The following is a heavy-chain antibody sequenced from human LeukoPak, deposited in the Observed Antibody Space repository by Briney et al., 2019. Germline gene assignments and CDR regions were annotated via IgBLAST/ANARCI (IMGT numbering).Heavy chain of an antibody. Sequence: ASVKVSCKASGYTFSTYGISWVRQAPGQGLEWMGWISTYNDNTEYAQKFQGRVTMTTDTPTSTAYMELRSLRSDDTAVYYCARDPPHSSGPNSPCFEYWGQGTLVTVSS. CDR2: ISTYNDNT. CDR1: GYTFSTYG. J-gene: IGHJ4*02. D-gene: IGHD6-19*01. V-gene: IGHV1-18*01. CDR3: ARDPPHSSGPNSPCFEY.